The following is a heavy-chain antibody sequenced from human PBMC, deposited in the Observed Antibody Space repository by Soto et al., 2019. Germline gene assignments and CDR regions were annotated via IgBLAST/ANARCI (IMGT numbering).Heavy chain of an antibody. CDR2: IWYDGSNK. J-gene: IGHJ6*02. V-gene: IGHV3-33*01. Sequence: HPGWSLRLSCSASGFTFSSYGMHWVRQAPGKGLEWVAVIWYDGSNKYYADSVKGRFTISRDNSKNTLYLQMNSLRAEDTAVYYCARDYYDSSGYYSHYYYGMDVWGQGTTVTVSS. D-gene: IGHD3-22*01. CDR3: ARDYYDSSGYYSHYYYGMDV. CDR1: GFTFSSYG.